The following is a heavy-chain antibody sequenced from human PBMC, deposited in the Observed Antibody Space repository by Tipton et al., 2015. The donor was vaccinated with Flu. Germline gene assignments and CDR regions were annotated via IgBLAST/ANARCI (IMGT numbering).Heavy chain of an antibody. Sequence: TLSLTCTVSGGSISSGSYYWSWIRQPAGKGLEWIGRIYTSGGTNYNPYLKSRVTISVDTSKNQFSLKLSSVTAADTAVYYCARAGWLLPFDYWGQGTLVTVSS. CDR1: GGSISSGSYY. D-gene: IGHD3-22*01. CDR3: ARAGWLLPFDY. V-gene: IGHV4-61*02. J-gene: IGHJ4*02. CDR2: IYTSGGT.